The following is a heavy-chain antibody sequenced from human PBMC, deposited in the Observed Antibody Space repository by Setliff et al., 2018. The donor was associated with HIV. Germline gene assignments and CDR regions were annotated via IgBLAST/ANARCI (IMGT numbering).Heavy chain of an antibody. CDR1: GGSISSYY. D-gene: IGHD3-22*01. CDR2: IYTSGST. CDR3: ARGLSFYDPGGFDY. V-gene: IGHV4-4*09. J-gene: IGHJ4*02. Sequence: KSSETLSLTCTVSGGSISSYYWSWIRQPPGKGLEWIGCIYTSGSTNYNPSLKSRVTISVDTSKNQFSLKLSSVTAADTAVYYCARGLSFYDPGGFDYWGQGTLVTVSS.